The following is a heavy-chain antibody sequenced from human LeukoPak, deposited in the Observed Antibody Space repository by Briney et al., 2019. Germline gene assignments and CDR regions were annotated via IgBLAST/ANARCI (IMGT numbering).Heavy chain of an antibody. CDR3: ARREYYYVSRGSYKKGFDY. D-gene: IGHD3-22*01. CDR1: GFTFTSSW. Sequence: GGSLRLSCAASGFTFTSSWLSWCRQSPGKGLGWVANIKQDGSETHYAASVKGRFTISRDNAKNALYLQMNSLRAEDTAVYYCARREYYYVSRGSYKKGFDYWVQGTLVTVSS. J-gene: IGHJ4*02. CDR2: IKQDGSET. V-gene: IGHV3-7*01.